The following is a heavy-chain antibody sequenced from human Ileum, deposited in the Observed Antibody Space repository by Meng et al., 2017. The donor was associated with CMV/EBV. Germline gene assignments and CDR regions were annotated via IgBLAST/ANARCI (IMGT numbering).Heavy chain of an antibody. CDR1: GYTFTGYY. Sequence: QVQLVQSGADMKKPGASLKVPCKAPGYTFTGYYMHWVRQAPGQGLEWMGRINPDTGGTNYAQKFQGRVTMTRDTSISTAYMELSRLTSDDTAVYFCMTVTGNYPYWGQGALVTVSS. J-gene: IGHJ4*02. V-gene: IGHV1-2*06. CDR3: MTVTGNYPY. CDR2: INPDTGGT. D-gene: IGHD1-7*01.